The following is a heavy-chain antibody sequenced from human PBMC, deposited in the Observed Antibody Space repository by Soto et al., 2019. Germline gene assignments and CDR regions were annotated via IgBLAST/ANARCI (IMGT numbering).Heavy chain of an antibody. J-gene: IGHJ3*02. CDR1: GYTFTSYD. Sequence: ASVKVSCKAPGYTFTSYDINWVRQATGQGLEWMGWMNPNSGNTGYAQKFQGRVTMTRNTSISTAYMELSSLRSEDTAVYYCARGRYCSSTSCYASVDAFDIWGQGTMVTVSS. CDR2: MNPNSGNT. V-gene: IGHV1-8*01. CDR3: ARGRYCSSTSCYASVDAFDI. D-gene: IGHD2-2*01.